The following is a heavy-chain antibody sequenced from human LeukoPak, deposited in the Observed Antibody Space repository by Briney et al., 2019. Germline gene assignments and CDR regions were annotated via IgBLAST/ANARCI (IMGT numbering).Heavy chain of an antibody. CDR1: GGSIRGDSCY. CDR2: VHYSWSS. J-gene: IGHJ4*02. Sequence: SETLSLTCSVSGGSIRGDSCYWGWIRQPPGKGLEWIGSVHYSWSSAYNPSLKSRVSMSVDTSKSQISLQLSSVTAADTAVYYCARLESSGGIEAANYLGQGTLVTVSS. V-gene: IGHV4-39*01. D-gene: IGHD6-13*01. CDR3: ARLESSGGIEAANY.